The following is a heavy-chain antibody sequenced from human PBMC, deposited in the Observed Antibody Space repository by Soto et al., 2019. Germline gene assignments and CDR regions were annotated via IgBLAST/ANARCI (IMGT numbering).Heavy chain of an antibody. V-gene: IGHV3-30*18. CDR1: GFTFSSYG. Sequence: PGGSLRLSCAASGFTFSSYGMHWVRQAPGKGLEWVAVISYDGSNKYYADSVKGRFTISRDNSKNTLYLQMNSLRAEDSAVYYCAKSSSVYYDFWSGPLLGYCGQGTLVTVSS. CDR2: ISYDGSNK. D-gene: IGHD3-3*01. J-gene: IGHJ4*02. CDR3: AKSSSVYYDFWSGPLLGY.